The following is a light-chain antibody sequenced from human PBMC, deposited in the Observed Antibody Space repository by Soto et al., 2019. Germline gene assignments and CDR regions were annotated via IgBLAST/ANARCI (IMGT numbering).Light chain of an antibody. CDR1: QSISSW. CDR3: KQYNSYWT. V-gene: IGKV1-5*03. CDR2: KAS. Sequence: DIQMTQSPSTLSSSLGDRVTITCRASQSISSWLAWYHQKPGKAHKLLIYKASSLESGVQSRFSGSGSGTEFTLTIRSLQPDDFATYYCKQYNSYWTFGQGTQVDIK. J-gene: IGKJ1*01.